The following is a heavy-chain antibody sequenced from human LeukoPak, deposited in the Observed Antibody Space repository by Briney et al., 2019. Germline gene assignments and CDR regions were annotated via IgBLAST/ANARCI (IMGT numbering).Heavy chain of an antibody. CDR3: ARLHHYSGYDFASDI. V-gene: IGHV4-59*08. Sequence: SETLSLTCTVSGGSISSYYWSWIRQPPGKGLEWIGYIYYSGSTNYNPSLNSRVTMSLDTSKNQFSLKLSSVTAADTAVYSCARLHHYSGYDFASDIWGQGTMVTVSS. J-gene: IGHJ3*02. CDR1: GGSISSYY. D-gene: IGHD5-12*01. CDR2: IYYSGST.